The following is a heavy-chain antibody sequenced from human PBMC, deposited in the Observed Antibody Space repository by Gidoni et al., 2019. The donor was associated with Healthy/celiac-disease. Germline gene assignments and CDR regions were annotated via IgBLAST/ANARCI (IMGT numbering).Heavy chain of an antibody. CDR1: GYSFTSYW. Sequence: EVQLVQSGAEVNKPGESLKISCKGSGYSFTSYWIGWVRQMPGKGMEWMGIIYPGDSDTRYSPSFQGQVTISAEKSISTAYLQWSSLKASDTAMYYCARQGYSSGWPEDYWGQGTLVTVSS. V-gene: IGHV5-51*01. J-gene: IGHJ4*02. CDR3: ARQGYSSGWPEDY. CDR2: IYPGDSDT. D-gene: IGHD6-19*01.